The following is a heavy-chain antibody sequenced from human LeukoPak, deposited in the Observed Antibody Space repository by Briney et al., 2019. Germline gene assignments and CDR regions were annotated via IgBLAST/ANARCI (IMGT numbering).Heavy chain of an antibody. CDR1: GFTVSSNY. CDR2: IYSGGST. V-gene: IGHV3-66*02. Sequence: GGSLRLSCAASGFTVSSNYMSWVRQAPGKGLEWVSVIYSGGSTYYADSVKGRFTISRDNSKNTLYLQMKSLRAEDTAVYYCGRTYCSSTSCPTGDYWGQGTLVTVSS. D-gene: IGHD2-2*01. CDR3: GRTYCSSTSCPTGDY. J-gene: IGHJ4*02.